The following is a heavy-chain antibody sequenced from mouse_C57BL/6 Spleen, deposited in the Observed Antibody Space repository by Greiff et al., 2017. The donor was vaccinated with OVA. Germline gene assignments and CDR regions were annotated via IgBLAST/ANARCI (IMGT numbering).Heavy chain of an antibody. J-gene: IGHJ2*01. CDR2: IYWDDDK. Sequence: QVTLKVCGPGILQSSQTLSLTCSFSGFSLSTSGMGVSWIRQPAGKGLEWLAHIYWDDDKRYNPSLKSRLTISKDTSRNQIFLKITSADTADSATYYCARTSTWGYFDYRGQGITLSAS. V-gene: IGHV8-12*01. CDR1: GFSLSTSGMG. CDR3: ARTSTWGYFDY.